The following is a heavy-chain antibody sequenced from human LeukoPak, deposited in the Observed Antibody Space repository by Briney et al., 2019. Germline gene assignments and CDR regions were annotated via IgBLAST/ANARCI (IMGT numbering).Heavy chain of an antibody. Sequence: GGSLRLSCEASGFTFNTYAIYWVRQAPGKGLEWVSGICGSGGCTYYADSVKGRFTISRDNPKNTLYLQMNSLRVEDTAVYFCAKRGVVIRVILVGFHKEANYFDSWGQGALVTVSS. D-gene: IGHD3-22*01. J-gene: IGHJ4*02. V-gene: IGHV3-23*01. CDR1: GFTFNTYA. CDR3: AKRGVVIRVILVGFHKEANYFDS. CDR2: ICGSGGCT.